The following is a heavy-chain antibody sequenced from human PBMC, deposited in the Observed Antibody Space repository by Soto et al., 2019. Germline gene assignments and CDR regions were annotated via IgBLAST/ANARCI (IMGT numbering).Heavy chain of an antibody. J-gene: IGHJ4*02. V-gene: IGHV4-61*01. D-gene: IGHD1-26*01. CDR1: GGSASSGSYY. Sequence: SETLSLTCTVSGGSASSGSYYWSWIRQPPGKGLEWIGYIYYSGSTNYNPSLKSRVTISVDTSKNQFSLKLSSVTAADTAVYYCARGEPDLGYFDYWGQGTLVTVSS. CDR2: IYYSGST. CDR3: ARGEPDLGYFDY.